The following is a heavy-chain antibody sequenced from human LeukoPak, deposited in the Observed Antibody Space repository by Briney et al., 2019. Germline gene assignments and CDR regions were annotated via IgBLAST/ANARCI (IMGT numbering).Heavy chain of an antibody. D-gene: IGHD3-10*01. Sequence: PSQTLSLTCTVSGGSISSYYWSWIRQPPGKGLEWIGYIYYSGSTNYNPSLKSRVTISVDTSKNQFSLKLSSVTAADTAVYYCARGATVSGELDYWGQGTLITVSS. CDR3: ARGATVSGELDY. CDR1: GGSISSYY. CDR2: IYYSGST. J-gene: IGHJ4*02. V-gene: IGHV4-59*01.